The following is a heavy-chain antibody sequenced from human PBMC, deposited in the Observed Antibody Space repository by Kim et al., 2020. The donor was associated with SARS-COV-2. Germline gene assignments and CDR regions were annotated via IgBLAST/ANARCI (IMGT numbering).Heavy chain of an antibody. CDR3: TKSKGRTDVISAMDV. Sequence: SETLSLTCTVSGGSISTGYYWTWIRQPPGKGLEWIGYVYYSGSTKYNPSLKSRVTMSVDTSRTQFSLKLTSVTAADTAVYYCTKSKGRTDVISAMDVWGQGTTVTVSS. V-gene: IGHV4-59*13. CDR2: VYYSGST. D-gene: IGHD1-1*01. J-gene: IGHJ6*02. CDR1: GGSISTGYY.